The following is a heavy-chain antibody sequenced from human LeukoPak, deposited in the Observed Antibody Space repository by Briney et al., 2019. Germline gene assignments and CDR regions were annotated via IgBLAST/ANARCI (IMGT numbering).Heavy chain of an antibody. CDR3: AGNRILTGYYLFDY. CDR1: GFTFSSSS. V-gene: IGHV3-48*04. Sequence: GGSLRLSCAASGFTFSSSSMNWVRQAPGKGLEWVSYISSSGSTIYYADSAKGRFTISRDNAKNSLYLQMNSLRAEDTAVYYCAGNRILTGYYLFDYWGQGTLVTVSS. CDR2: ISSSGSTI. D-gene: IGHD3-9*01. J-gene: IGHJ4*02.